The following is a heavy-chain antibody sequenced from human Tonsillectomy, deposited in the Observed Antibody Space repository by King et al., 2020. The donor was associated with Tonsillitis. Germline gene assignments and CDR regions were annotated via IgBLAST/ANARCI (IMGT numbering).Heavy chain of an antibody. CDR2: VSGSGRAT. V-gene: IGHV3-23*04. J-gene: IGHJ3*02. CDR1: RFIFSSYA. D-gene: IGHD3-10*01. Sequence: VQLVESGGGLVQPGGSLRLSCVGSRFIFSSYAMSWVRQAPGKGLEWVSLVSGSGRATYYADSVKGRFTISRDNSRNTLYLQMNSLRAEDTAVYYCATYGSGTTQGLRGDAFDIWGQGKMVTVSS. CDR3: ATYGSGTTQGLRGDAFDI.